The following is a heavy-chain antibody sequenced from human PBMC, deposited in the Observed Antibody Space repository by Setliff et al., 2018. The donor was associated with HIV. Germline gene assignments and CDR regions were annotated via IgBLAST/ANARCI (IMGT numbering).Heavy chain of an antibody. CDR3: TRHETTAY. J-gene: IGHJ4*02. CDR1: GFPFSGSA. D-gene: IGHD4-17*01. CDR2: IKTQPSNYAT. V-gene: IGHV3-73*01. Sequence: GGSLRLSCAASGFPFSGSAIHWVRRASGKGLEWVGRIKTQPSNYATAYGASMEGRFTISRDDSKSTAYLQLSSLKVDDTAMYYCTRHETTAYWGQGTLVTVSS.